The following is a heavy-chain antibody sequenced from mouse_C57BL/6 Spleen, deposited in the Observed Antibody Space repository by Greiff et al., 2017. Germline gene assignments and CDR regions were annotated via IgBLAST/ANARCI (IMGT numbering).Heavy chain of an antibody. D-gene: IGHD2-4*01. V-gene: IGHV1-42*01. CDR1: GYSFTGYY. Sequence: EVQLQESGPELVKPGASVKISCKASGYSFTGYYMNWVKQSPEKSLEWIGEINPSTGGTTYNQKFKAKATLTVDKSSSTAYMQLKSLTSEDSAVYYCARLLLSPYYDYDKRYAMDYWGQGTSVTVSS. CDR3: ARLLLSPYYDYDKRYAMDY. CDR2: INPSTGGT. J-gene: IGHJ4*01.